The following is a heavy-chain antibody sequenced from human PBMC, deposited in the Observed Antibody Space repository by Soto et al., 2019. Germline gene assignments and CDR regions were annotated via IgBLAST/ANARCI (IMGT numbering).Heavy chain of an antibody. J-gene: IGHJ6*02. Sequence: QVQLVQSGAEVKRPGSSVKVSCKASGGTFSGYAISWVRQVPGQGLEWMGGIIPILGTINYAQNFEARVTITADESTNAAYMSLLTLRSEDTALYYWAREFRGGRGYFYYGMDVWGQGTRVTGSS. CDR3: AREFRGGRGYFYYGMDV. CDR1: GGTFSGYA. CDR2: IIPILGTI. V-gene: IGHV1-69*01. D-gene: IGHD1-1*01.